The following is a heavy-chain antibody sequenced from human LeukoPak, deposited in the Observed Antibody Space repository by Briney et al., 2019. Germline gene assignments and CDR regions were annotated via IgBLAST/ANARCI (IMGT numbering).Heavy chain of an antibody. CDR1: GYTFTGYY. CDR3: ARGTCSGGSCYCDY. V-gene: IGHV1-2*02. D-gene: IGHD2-15*01. Sequence: ASVKVSCKASGYTFTGYYMHWVRQAPGQGLEWMGWINPNSGGTNYAQKFQGRVTMTRDTSISTAYMELSRLRSDDTAVYYCARGTCSGGSCYCDYWGQGTLVTVSS. CDR2: INPNSGGT. J-gene: IGHJ4*02.